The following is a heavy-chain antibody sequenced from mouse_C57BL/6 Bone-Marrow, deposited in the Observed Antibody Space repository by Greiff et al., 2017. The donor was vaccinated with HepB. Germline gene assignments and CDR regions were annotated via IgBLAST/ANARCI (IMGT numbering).Heavy chain of an antibody. CDR2: ISSGGSYT. V-gene: IGHV5-6*01. D-gene: IGHD3-3*01. J-gene: IGHJ1*03. Sequence: EVMLVESGGDLVKPGGSLKLSCAASGFTFSSYGMSWVRQTPDKRLEWVATISSGGSYTYYPDSVKGRFTISRDNAKNTLYLQMSSLKSEDTAMYYCARKGFYWYFDVWGTGTTVTVSS. CDR1: GFTFSSYG. CDR3: ARKGFYWYFDV.